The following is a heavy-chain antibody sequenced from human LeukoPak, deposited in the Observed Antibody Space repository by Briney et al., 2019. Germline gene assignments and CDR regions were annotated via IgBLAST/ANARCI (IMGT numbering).Heavy chain of an antibody. D-gene: IGHD2-21*01. CDR3: ARAGLGTNVYSNFDS. CDR1: GSSISSGRYD. Sequence: PSETLSLTCTGSGSSISSGRYDWTWIRQPAGKGLEWIGRIYTSGSTNYNPSLKSRVTISLDTSKNQFSLKLSSVTAAATAVYYCARAGLGTNVYSNFDSWGQGTLVTVSS. V-gene: IGHV4-61*02. CDR2: IYTSGST. J-gene: IGHJ4*02.